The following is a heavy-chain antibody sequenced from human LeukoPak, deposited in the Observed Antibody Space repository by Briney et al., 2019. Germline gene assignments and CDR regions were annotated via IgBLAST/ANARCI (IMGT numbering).Heavy chain of an antibody. Sequence: PSETLSLTCTVSGGSISSYYWSWIRQPPGKGLEWIGYIYYSGSTNYNPSLKSRVTISVDTSKNQFSLKLSSVTAADTAVYYCARDTPLWFGELGDVFDIWGQGTMVTVSS. D-gene: IGHD3-10*01. CDR1: GGSISSYY. J-gene: IGHJ3*02. CDR3: ARDTPLWFGELGDVFDI. V-gene: IGHV4-59*01. CDR2: IYYSGST.